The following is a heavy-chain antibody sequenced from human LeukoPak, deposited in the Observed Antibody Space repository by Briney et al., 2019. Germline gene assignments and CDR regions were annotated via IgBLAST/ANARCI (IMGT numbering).Heavy chain of an antibody. J-gene: IGHJ4*02. CDR2: ISFSVNTK. CDR1: GFTFSDYS. Sequence: GGSLRLSCAASGFTFSDYSMNWVRQAPGKGLEWVSYISFSVNTKYYADSVKGRFTISRDNSKNTLYLQMNSLRAEDTAVYYCAKGPWGDWLLYMDNWGQGTLVTVSS. CDR3: AKGPWGDWLLYMDN. D-gene: IGHD3/OR15-3a*01. V-gene: IGHV3-48*01.